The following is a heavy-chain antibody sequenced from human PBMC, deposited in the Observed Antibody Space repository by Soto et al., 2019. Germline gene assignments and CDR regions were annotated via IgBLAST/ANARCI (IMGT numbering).Heavy chain of an antibody. Sequence: SVKVSCKASGGTFSSYTISWVRQAPGQGLEWMGRIIPILGIANYAQKFQGRVTITADKSTSTAYMELSSLRSEDTAVYYCARDENILYPDPPGVWFDPWGQGTLVTVSS. CDR2: IIPILGIA. CDR3: ARDENILYPDPPGVWFDP. D-gene: IGHD2-8*01. J-gene: IGHJ5*02. CDR1: GGTFSSYT. V-gene: IGHV1-69*04.